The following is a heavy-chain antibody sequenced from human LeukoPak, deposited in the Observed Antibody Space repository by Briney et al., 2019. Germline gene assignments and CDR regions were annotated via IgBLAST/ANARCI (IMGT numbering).Heavy chain of an antibody. Sequence: SETLSLTCTVSGGSISSYYWSWIRQPAGKGLEWIGRIYTSGSTNYNPSLKSRVTMSVDTSKNQFSLKLSSVTAADTAVYYCARDVWDIVVVPAAIQGYYYYYMDVWGKGTTVTVSS. CDR1: GGSISSYY. V-gene: IGHV4-4*07. D-gene: IGHD2-2*02. CDR2: IYTSGST. CDR3: ARDVWDIVVVPAAIQGYYYYYMDV. J-gene: IGHJ6*03.